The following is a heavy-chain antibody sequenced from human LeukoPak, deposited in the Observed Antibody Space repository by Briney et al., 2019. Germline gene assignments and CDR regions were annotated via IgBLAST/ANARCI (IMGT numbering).Heavy chain of an antibody. Sequence: SETLSLTCTVSGGSISSYYWSWIRQPPGQGLEWIGYIYYSGGTNYNPSLKSRVTISVDTSKNQFSLTLSSVTAADTAVYYCARDKKGGYKGDAFDIWGQGTMVTVSS. CDR2: IYYSGGT. V-gene: IGHV4-59*01. D-gene: IGHD5-24*01. CDR1: GGSISSYY. CDR3: ARDKKGGYKGDAFDI. J-gene: IGHJ3*02.